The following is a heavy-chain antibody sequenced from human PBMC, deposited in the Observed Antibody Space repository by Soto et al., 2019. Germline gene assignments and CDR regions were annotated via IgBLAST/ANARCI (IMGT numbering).Heavy chain of an antibody. Sequence: QVQLQQWGAGLLKPSETLSLTCAVYGGSFSGYYWSWIRQPPGKGLEWIGEINHSGSTNYNPSLKSRVTISVDTSKNQFSLKLSSVTAADTAVYDCARGVRSVVNNWFHPWGQGTLVTVSS. CDR2: INHSGST. D-gene: IGHD3-22*01. V-gene: IGHV4-34*01. J-gene: IGHJ5*02. CDR1: GGSFSGYY. CDR3: ARGVRSVVNNWFHP.